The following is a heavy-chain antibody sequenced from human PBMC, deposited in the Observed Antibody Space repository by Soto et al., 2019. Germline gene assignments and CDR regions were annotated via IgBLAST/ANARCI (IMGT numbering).Heavy chain of an antibody. D-gene: IGHD2-2*01. CDR2: IIPILGIA. Sequence: QVQLVQSGAEVKKPGSSVKVSCKASGGTFSSYGLSWVRQAPGQGLEWMGGIIPILGIANYAQKFQGRVTIIADESTNTAYMELSSLTYEDTGVYYCARGSEDSLVVSGAPWYNWFDPWGQGTLVTVSS. V-gene: IGHV1-69*01. CDR3: ARGSEDSLVVSGAPWYNWFDP. CDR1: GGTFSSYG. J-gene: IGHJ5*02.